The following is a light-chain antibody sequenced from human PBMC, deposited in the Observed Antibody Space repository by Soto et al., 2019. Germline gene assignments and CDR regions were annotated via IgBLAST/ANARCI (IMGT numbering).Light chain of an antibody. CDR2: DAS. J-gene: IGKJ4*01. CDR3: QLRSNWPAVT. CDR1: QSVSSY. Sequence: EIVLTQSPATLSLSPGETATLSCRASQSVSSYLAWYQQKPGQAPRLLIYDASNRATGIPARFSGSGSGADFTLTISSLEPEEFAVYDCQLRSNWPAVTFGGGTKVEIK. V-gene: IGKV3-11*01.